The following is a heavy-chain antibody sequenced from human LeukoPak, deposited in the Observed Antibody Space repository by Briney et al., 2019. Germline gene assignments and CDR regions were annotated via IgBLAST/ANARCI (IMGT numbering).Heavy chain of an antibody. Sequence: GGSLRLSCAASGFTFSSYGMHWVRQAPGKGLEWVAFIRYDGSNKYYADSVKGRFTISRDNSKNTLYLQMNSLRAEDTAVYYCAKDFTRGMIVVVNNFDYWGQGTLVTVSS. CDR2: IRYDGSNK. CDR1: GFTFSSYG. CDR3: AKDFTRGMIVVVNNFDY. D-gene: IGHD3-22*01. J-gene: IGHJ4*02. V-gene: IGHV3-30*02.